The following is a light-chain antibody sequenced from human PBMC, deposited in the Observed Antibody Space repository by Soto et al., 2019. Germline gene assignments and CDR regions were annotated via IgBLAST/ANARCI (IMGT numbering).Light chain of an antibody. V-gene: IGKV3-11*01. CDR2: GAS. Sequence: EVVLTQSPATLSLSPGERATLSCRASQNVRTFLDWYQQKPGQAPRLLLYGASNRATGIPARFSGSGSGTECTLTISSLEPEDFAVYYCQQHSHWPPWTFGQGTRVEIQ. J-gene: IGKJ1*01. CDR1: QNVRTF. CDR3: QQHSHWPPWT.